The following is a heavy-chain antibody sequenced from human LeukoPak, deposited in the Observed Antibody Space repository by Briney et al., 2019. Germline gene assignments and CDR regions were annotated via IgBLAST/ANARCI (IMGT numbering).Heavy chain of an antibody. Sequence: SETLSLTCTVSGGSISSYYWSWIRQPPGKGLEWIGYIYSSGSTNYNPSLKSRVTMSVDTSKNQFSLKVSSVTAADTAVYYCARVFDSGSQAYFYYMDVWGKGTTVTISS. CDR2: IYSSGST. D-gene: IGHD3-10*01. J-gene: IGHJ6*03. CDR3: ARVFDSGSQAYFYYMDV. V-gene: IGHV4-59*01. CDR1: GGSISSYY.